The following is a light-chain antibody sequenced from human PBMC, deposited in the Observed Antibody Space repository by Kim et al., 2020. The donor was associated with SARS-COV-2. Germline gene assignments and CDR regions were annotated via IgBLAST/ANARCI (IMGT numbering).Light chain of an antibody. CDR2: DVS. CDR1: SSGVGGYNY. V-gene: IGLV2-11*01. CDR3: CSYAGSYSYV. Sequence: GQSVTIACTGTSSGVGGYNYVSWYQHHPGKAPKLMIYDVSKRPSGVPDRFSGSKAGNTASLTISGRQAEDEADYYCCSYAGSYSYVFGTGTKVTVL. J-gene: IGLJ1*01.